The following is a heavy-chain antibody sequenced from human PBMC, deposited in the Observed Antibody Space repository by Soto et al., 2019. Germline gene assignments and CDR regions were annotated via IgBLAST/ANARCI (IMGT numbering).Heavy chain of an antibody. J-gene: IGHJ6*02. CDR3: AKGPTIFGAVISFDYYYGMYV. CDR1: GFTFSSSA. Sequence: LRLSCTVSGFTFSSSAMSWVRQAPGRGLEWVSGISGSGAGTYYADSVKGRFTISRDNSKNTLYLQMSGLRAEDTAVYYCAKGPTIFGAVISFDYYYGMYVWGQGTPVTAP. D-gene: IGHD3-3*01. CDR2: ISGSGAGT. V-gene: IGHV3-23*01.